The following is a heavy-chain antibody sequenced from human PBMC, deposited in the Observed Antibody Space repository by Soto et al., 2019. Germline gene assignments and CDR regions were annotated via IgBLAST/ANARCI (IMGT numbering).Heavy chain of an antibody. CDR1: GGTFSSYA. Sequence: PVKVSCKASGGTFSSYAISWVRQAPGQGLEWIGGIIPIFGISNYAQKFQGRVTITADNSTSTAYMELSSLRSEDRAVYYCTSSDGYNYCYYYGMDVWGQGTTVTVSS. CDR3: TSSDGYNYCYYYGMDV. CDR2: IIPIFGIS. V-gene: IGHV1-69*10. D-gene: IGHD5-12*01. J-gene: IGHJ6*02.